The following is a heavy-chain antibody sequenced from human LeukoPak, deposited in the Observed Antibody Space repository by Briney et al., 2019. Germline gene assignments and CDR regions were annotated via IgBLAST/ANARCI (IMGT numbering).Heavy chain of an antibody. V-gene: IGHV4-31*03. CDR3: ARVIRIGGIFDY. CDR1: GGPISSGGYY. CDR2: IYYSGST. D-gene: IGHD6-13*01. J-gene: IGHJ4*02. Sequence: SQTLSLTCTVSGGPISSGGYYWSWIRQHPGEGLEWIGYIYYSGSTYYNPSLKSRVTISIDTSKDQFSLKLSPVTAADTAVYYCARVIRIGGIFDYWGQGTLVTVSS.